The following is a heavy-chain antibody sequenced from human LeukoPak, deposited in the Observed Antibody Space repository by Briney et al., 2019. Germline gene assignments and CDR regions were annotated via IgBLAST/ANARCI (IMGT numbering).Heavy chain of an antibody. Sequence: SETLSLTCTVSGGSISSGDYYWSWIRQPPGKGLEWIGYIYYSGSTYYNPSLKSRVTISVDTSKNQFSLKLSSVTAADTAVYYCARVPDYYGSGSYSPNRWFDPWGQGTLVTVSS. CDR1: GGSISSGDYY. D-gene: IGHD3-10*01. V-gene: IGHV4-30-4*01. CDR2: IYYSGST. CDR3: ARVPDYYGSGSYSPNRWFDP. J-gene: IGHJ5*02.